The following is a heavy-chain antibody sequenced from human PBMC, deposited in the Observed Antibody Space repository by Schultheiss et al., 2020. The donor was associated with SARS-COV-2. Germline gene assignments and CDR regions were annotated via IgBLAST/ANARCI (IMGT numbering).Heavy chain of an antibody. D-gene: IGHD6-19*01. Sequence: GSLRLSCAASGFTFSSYSMNWVRQAPGKGLEWIGEINHSGYAKYSPSLKSRATISVDTSKNQFSLKLSSVTAADTAVYYCARDRSGWYHYFDYWGQGTLVTVSS. V-gene: IGHV4-34*01. J-gene: IGHJ4*02. CDR2: INHSGYA. CDR3: ARDRSGWYHYFDY. CDR1: GFTFSSYS.